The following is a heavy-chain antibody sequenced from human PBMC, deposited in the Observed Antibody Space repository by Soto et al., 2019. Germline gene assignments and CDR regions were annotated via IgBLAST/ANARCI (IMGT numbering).Heavy chain of an antibody. CDR2: ISYDGSNK. CDR1: GFTFSSYA. Sequence: QVQLVESGGGVVQPGRSLRLSCAASGFTFSSYAMHWVRQAPGKGLDWVAVISYDGSNKYYADSVKGRFTISRDNSKNTLYLQMNSLRPEDTAVYYCARDPSNYDILTGYQKSNVFDYWGQGTLVTVSS. V-gene: IGHV3-30-3*01. CDR3: ARDPSNYDILTGYQKSNVFDY. J-gene: IGHJ4*02. D-gene: IGHD3-9*01.